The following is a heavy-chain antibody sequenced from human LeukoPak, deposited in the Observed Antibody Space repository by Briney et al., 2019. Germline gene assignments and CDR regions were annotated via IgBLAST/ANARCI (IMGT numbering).Heavy chain of an antibody. D-gene: IGHD6-19*01. CDR3: ARAEAVAGTFDY. V-gene: IGHV4-39*07. Sequence: PSETLSLTCTVSGGSISSSSYYWGWIRQPPGKGLEWIGSIYHSGSTYYNPSLKSRVTISVDRSKNQFSLKLSSVTAADTAVYYCARAEAVAGTFDYWGQGTLVTVSS. CDR2: IYHSGST. J-gene: IGHJ4*02. CDR1: GGSISSSSYY.